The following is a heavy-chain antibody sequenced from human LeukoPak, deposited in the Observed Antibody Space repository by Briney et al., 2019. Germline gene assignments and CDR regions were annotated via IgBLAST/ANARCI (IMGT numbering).Heavy chain of an antibody. J-gene: IGHJ4*02. D-gene: IGHD3-9*01. Sequence: GGSLRLSCAASGFTFSDYYMSWIRQAPGKGLEWVSYISGSGSTIYYADSVKGRFTISRDNAKNSLYLQMNSLRAEDTAVYYCARDAGDILTGYFSYYFDYWGQGTLVTVSS. CDR3: ARDAGDILTGYFSYYFDY. CDR2: ISGSGSTI. CDR1: GFTFSDYY. V-gene: IGHV3-11*04.